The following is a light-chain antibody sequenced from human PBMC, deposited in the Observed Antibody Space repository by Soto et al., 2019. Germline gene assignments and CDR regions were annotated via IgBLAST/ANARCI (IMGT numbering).Light chain of an antibody. J-gene: IGKJ5*01. Sequence: EIVLTQSPGTLSLSPGERATLSCRASQSVRSTYLAWYQQKPGQAPRLLIYGASSRVTGIPDRFSGSGSGTDFTLTISRLEPEDFAVYFCQQYSASPMTFGQGTRLEIK. V-gene: IGKV3-20*01. CDR1: QSVRSTY. CDR3: QQYSASPMT. CDR2: GAS.